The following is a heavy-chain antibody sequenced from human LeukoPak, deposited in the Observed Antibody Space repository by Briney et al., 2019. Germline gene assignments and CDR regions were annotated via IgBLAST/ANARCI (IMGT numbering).Heavy chain of an antibody. J-gene: IGHJ6*02. V-gene: IGHV3-30*18. Sequence: PGGSLRLSCAASRFTFSAYSMIWVRQAPGKGLEWVAVISYDGSNKYYADSVTGRFTISRDNSKNTLYLQMNSLRAEDTAVYYCAKDLQPAAGDYYCYGMDVWGQGTTVTVSS. CDR2: ISYDGSNK. CDR3: AKDLQPAAGDYYCYGMDV. D-gene: IGHD6-13*01. CDR1: RFTFSAYS.